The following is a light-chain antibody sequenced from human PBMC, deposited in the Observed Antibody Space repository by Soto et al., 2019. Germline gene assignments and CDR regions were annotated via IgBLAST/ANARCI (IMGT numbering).Light chain of an antibody. V-gene: IGLV2-14*03. Sequence: QSALTQPASVSGSPGQSITMSCTGTSSDVGGYNYVAWYQHHPGKAPKLMIYDVSDRPSGVSNRFSGSKSGNTASLTISGLQAEDEADDYCSSYTGSTTVVFGGGTKVTVL. CDR2: DVS. CDR1: SSDVGGYNY. J-gene: IGLJ2*01. CDR3: SSYTGSTTVV.